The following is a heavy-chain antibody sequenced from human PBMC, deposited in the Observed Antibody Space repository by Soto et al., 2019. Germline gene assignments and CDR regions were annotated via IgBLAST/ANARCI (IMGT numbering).Heavy chain of an antibody. CDR1: GFPFGRAW. CDR2: IRSKPDGGTL. Sequence: EVRLVESGGGLVKPGEFLRLSCAASGFPFGRAWMSWVRQAPGRGLEWVGRIRSKPDGGTLEYAAPVKGRFTISRDDSMNMLYLQMNSLETDDTAVYYCSTELGSNSANPLNYLGQGTLVTVSS. D-gene: IGHD1-26*01. CDR3: STELGSNSANPLNY. J-gene: IGHJ4*02. V-gene: IGHV3-15*07.